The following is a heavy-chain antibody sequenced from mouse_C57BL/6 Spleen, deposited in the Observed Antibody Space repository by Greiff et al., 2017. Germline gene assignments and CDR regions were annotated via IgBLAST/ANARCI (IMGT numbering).Heavy chain of an antibody. Sequence: VKLVESDAELVKPGASVKISCKVSGYTFTDHTIHWMKQRPEQGLEWIGYIYPRDGSTKYNEKFKGKATLTADKSSSTAYMQLNSLTSEDSAVYFCARDGVVATDAMDYWGQGTSVTVSS. D-gene: IGHD1-1*01. CDR1: GYTFTDHT. V-gene: IGHV1-78*01. CDR3: ARDGVVATDAMDY. CDR2: IYPRDGST. J-gene: IGHJ4*01.